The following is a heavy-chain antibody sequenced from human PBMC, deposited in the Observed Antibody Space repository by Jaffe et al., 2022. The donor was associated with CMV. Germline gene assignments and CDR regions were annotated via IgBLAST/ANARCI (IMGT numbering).Heavy chain of an antibody. Sequence: QVQLVESGGGVVQPGRSLRLSCAASGFTFSSYGMHWVRQAPGKGLEWVAVIWYDGSNKYYADSVKGRFTISRDNSKNTLYLQMNSLRAEDTAVYYCARAHNSGWYGPWDYWGQGTLVTVSS. D-gene: IGHD6-19*01. CDR1: GFTFSSYG. CDR2: IWYDGSNK. CDR3: ARAHNSGWYGPWDY. V-gene: IGHV3-33*01. J-gene: IGHJ4*02.